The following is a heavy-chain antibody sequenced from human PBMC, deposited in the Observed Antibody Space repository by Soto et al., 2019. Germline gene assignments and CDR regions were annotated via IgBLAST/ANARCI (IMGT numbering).Heavy chain of an antibody. D-gene: IGHD3-3*01. CDR3: ARDEMERVY. Sequence: QVQLVQSGAEVKKPGSSVKVSCKASGGTFSSYTISWVRQAPGQGLEWMGRIIPILGIANYAQKFQGRVTITADKSTSTAYMERSSLRSEDTALYYWARDEMERVYWGQGTLVTVSS. CDR2: IIPILGIA. CDR1: GGTFSSYT. J-gene: IGHJ4*02. V-gene: IGHV1-69*08.